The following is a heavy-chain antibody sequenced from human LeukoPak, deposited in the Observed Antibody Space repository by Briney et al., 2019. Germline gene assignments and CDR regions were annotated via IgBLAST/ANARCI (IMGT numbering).Heavy chain of an antibody. J-gene: IGHJ3*02. CDR2: MNPNSSNT. CDR1: GYTFTSYD. CDR3: ARGREVWWTPLDAFDI. D-gene: IGHD2-21*01. V-gene: IGHV1-8*01. Sequence: ASVNASCKASGYTFTSYDINWVRQATGQGLEWVGWMNPNSSNTGYAQKFQGRVTMTRNTSISTAFMELSSLTSEGTAVYYCARGREVWWTPLDAFDIWGQGTMATVSS.